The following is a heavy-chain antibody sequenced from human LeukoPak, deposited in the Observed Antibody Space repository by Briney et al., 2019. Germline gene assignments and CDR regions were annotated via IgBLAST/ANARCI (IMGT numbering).Heavy chain of an antibody. CDR3: ARLSSAGVVVPAAFDY. Sequence: PSETLSLTCAVYGGSFSGYYWSWIRQPPGKGLEWIGEINHSGSTNYNPSLKSRVTISVDTSKNQFSLKLSSVTAADTAVYYCARLSSAGVVVPAAFDYWGQGTLVTVSS. CDR2: INHSGST. J-gene: IGHJ4*02. D-gene: IGHD2-2*01. V-gene: IGHV4-34*01. CDR1: GGSFSGYY.